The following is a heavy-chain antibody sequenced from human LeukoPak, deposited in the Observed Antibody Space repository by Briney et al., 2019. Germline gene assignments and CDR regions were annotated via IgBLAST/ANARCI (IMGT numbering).Heavy chain of an antibody. D-gene: IGHD2-15*01. V-gene: IGHV4-34*01. CDR3: AREDCSGGACTNFDY. CDR1: GGTFSGYY. CDR2: INPGGST. J-gene: IGHJ4*02. Sequence: SETLSLTCAVYGGTFSGYYWSWIRQPPGKGLEWIGEINPGGSTSYNPSLESRLTISVDPSKNQFSLKLTSVTAADTAIYYCAREDCSGGACTNFDYWGQGTLVTVSS.